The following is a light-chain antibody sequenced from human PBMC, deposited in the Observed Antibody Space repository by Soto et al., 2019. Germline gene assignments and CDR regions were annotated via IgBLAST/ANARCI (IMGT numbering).Light chain of an antibody. J-gene: IGKJ4*01. CDR1: QSVSSN. CDR3: QQYNNWPRT. V-gene: IGKV3-15*01. CDR2: GAS. Sequence: EIVMTQSPATLSVSPGERATLSCRASQSVSSNLAWYQQKPGQAPRLLIYGASTRATGITARFSGSGSGTECTLTISCLQSDDFAVDHCQQYNNWPRTFGGGTNVEIK.